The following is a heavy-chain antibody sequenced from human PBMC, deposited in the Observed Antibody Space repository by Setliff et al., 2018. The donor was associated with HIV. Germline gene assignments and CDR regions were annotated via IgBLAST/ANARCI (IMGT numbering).Heavy chain of an antibody. CDR3: AKAWGSGYPSFESALMFDV. J-gene: IGHJ4*02. CDR1: GFTFSAYA. V-gene: IGHV3-23*01. D-gene: IGHD3-16*01. CDR2: TTSNGRTT. Sequence: SLRLSCAASGFTFSAYAMTWVRQAPGKGLEWVSATTSNGRTTDYAESVRGRFILSRDNSGNTLYLQMTSLRAEDTATYYCAKAWGSGYPSFESALMFDVWGQGTLVTV.